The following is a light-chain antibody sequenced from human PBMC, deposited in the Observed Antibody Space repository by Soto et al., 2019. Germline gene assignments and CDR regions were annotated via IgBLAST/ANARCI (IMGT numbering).Light chain of an antibody. CDR1: QSVSSN. J-gene: IGKJ1*01. CDR2: GAF. Sequence: EIEMTQSPATLSVSPGERATLSCRASQSVSSNLAWYQQKPGQAPRLLIYGAFIRAAGTPARFSGSESGTDFTLSISSLQSEDFAVYYCQQYNNWPRTFGQGTKVEIK. V-gene: IGKV3-15*01. CDR3: QQYNNWPRT.